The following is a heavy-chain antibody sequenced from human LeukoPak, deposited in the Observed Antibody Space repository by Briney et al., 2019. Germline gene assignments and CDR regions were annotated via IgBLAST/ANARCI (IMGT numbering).Heavy chain of an antibody. Sequence: TTSETLSLTCTVSGGSISSSSYYWGWIRQPPGKGLEWIGSIYYSGSTYYNPSLKSRVTISVDTSKNQFSLKLSSVTAADTAVYYCARVLLGGYYDSSGYRPRAYYYYYYMDVWGKGTTVTVSS. V-gene: IGHV4-39*07. CDR1: GGSISSSSYY. CDR3: ARVLLGGYYDSSGYRPRAYYYYYYMDV. J-gene: IGHJ6*03. CDR2: IYYSGST. D-gene: IGHD3-22*01.